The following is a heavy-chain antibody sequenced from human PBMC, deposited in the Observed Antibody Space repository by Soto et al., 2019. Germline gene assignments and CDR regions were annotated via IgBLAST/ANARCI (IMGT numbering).Heavy chain of an antibody. V-gene: IGHV3-9*01. D-gene: IGHD3-22*01. CDR2: ISWNSGSI. CDR1: GFTFPDYT. CDR3: ATGLDYYQTSGYPHY. J-gene: IGHJ4*02. Sequence: EVQLVESGGGLVQPGRSLRLSCAASGFTFPDYTMHWVRQAPGKGLEWVSGISWNSGSIDYADSVKGRFIISRDDAENWLYLQMNSLRAEDTAFYYCATGLDYYQTSGYPHYWGQGTLVTVSS.